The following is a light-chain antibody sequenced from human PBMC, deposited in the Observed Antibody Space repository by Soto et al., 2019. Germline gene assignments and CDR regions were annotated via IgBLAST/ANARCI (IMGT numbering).Light chain of an antibody. CDR3: SSYSISTAYL. Sequence: QSALTQPSSWSGSPGQSITISCTGTISDVGGYDYVSWYQLHPGKAPKLMVFEVSNRPSGVSYRFSGSKSGNTASLTISGLQAEDEADYFCSSYSISTAYLFGTGTKVTVL. CDR2: EVS. CDR1: ISDVGGYDY. J-gene: IGLJ1*01. V-gene: IGLV2-14*01.